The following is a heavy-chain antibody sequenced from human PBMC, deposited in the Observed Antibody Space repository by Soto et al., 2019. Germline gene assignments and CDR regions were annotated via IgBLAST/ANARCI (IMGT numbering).Heavy chain of an antibody. J-gene: IGHJ5*02. V-gene: IGHV4-30-4*01. Sequence: QVQLQESGPGLVKPSQTLSLTCTVSGGSISSGAYYWSWIRQPPGKGLEWIGYIYYSRSTYYNPSLKSRVTISVDTSKNQFSLKLSSGTAADTAVYYCARERPDGSRLDPWGQGTLVTVSS. CDR1: GGSISSGAYY. CDR2: IYYSRST. CDR3: ARERPDGSRLDP. D-gene: IGHD6-13*01.